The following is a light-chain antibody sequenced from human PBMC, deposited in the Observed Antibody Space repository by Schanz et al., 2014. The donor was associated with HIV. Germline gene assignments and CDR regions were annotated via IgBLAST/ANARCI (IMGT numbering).Light chain of an antibody. CDR3: STWDDSLHGWV. CDR1: GSEIRSNA. V-gene: IGLV1-44*01. CDR2: RNN. Sequence: QSVLTQTPSASGTPGQRVTISCSGSGSEIRSNAVNWYQQLPGTAPTLLIYRNNQRPSGVPDRFSGSKSGTSASLAISGLQSEDEADYFCSTWDDSLHGWVFGGGTKLTVL. J-gene: IGLJ3*02.